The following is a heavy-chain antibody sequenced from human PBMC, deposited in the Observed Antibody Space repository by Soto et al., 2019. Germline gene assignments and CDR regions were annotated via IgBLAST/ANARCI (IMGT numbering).Heavy chain of an antibody. CDR1: SSAFGRYA. D-gene: IGHD3-22*01. CDR3: AKGGYYYDSSGYYNYDY. V-gene: IGHV3-23*01. J-gene: IGHJ4*02. Sequence: GGSLTLYCAARSSAFGRYAMRWVREAPGKGLGWVSAISGSGGSKYYADSVKGRFTISRDNSKNTLYLQMNSLRAEDTAVYYCAKGGYYYDSSGYYNYDYWGQGT. CDR2: ISGSGGSK.